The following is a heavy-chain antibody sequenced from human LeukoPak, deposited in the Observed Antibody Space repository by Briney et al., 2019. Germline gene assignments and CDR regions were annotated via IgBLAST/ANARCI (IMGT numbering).Heavy chain of an antibody. J-gene: IGHJ4*02. Sequence: SETLSLTCAVYGGSFSDYYWSWIRQPPGKGLEWIGEINHSGSTNYNPSLKSRVTISVDTSKNQFSLKLSSVTAADTAVYYCARGLVVPAYDYWGQGTLVTVSS. CDR1: GGSFSDYY. V-gene: IGHV4-34*01. CDR2: INHSGST. D-gene: IGHD2-2*01. CDR3: ARGLVVPAYDY.